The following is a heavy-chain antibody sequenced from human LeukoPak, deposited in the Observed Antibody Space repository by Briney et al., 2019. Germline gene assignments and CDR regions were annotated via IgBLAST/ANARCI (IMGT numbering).Heavy chain of an antibody. Sequence: EASVKVSCKASGYTFTSYAMHWVRQAPGQRLEWMGWINAGNGNTKYSQKFQGRVTITRDTSASTAYMELSSLRSEDTAVYYCARSRRELPVHWFDPWGQGTLVTVSS. V-gene: IGHV1-3*01. CDR2: INAGNGNT. J-gene: IGHJ5*02. D-gene: IGHD3-10*01. CDR1: GYTFTSYA. CDR3: ARSRRELPVHWFDP.